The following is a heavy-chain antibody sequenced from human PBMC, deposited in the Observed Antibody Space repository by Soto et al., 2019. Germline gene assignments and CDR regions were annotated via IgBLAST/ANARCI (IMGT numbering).Heavy chain of an antibody. V-gene: IGHV3-30*18. Sequence: QVQLVESGGGVVQPGRSLRLSCAASGFTFSSYGMHWVRQAPGKGLEWVAVILYDGGTKYYADSVKGRLTISRDNSKNTLYLQMNSLRAEDTAVYYCGKAGAVYSNSWYYFDYWGQGALVTVSS. CDR2: ILYDGGTK. CDR1: GFTFSSYG. J-gene: IGHJ4*02. D-gene: IGHD6-13*01. CDR3: GKAGAVYSNSWYYFDY.